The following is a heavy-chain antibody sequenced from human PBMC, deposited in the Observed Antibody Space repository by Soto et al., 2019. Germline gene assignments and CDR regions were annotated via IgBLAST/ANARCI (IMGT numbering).Heavy chain of an antibody. V-gene: IGHV1-8*01. CDR1: GYTFTSYD. CDR3: ARAAFPEDTGAYYFDY. Sequence: QVQLVQSGAEVKKPGASVKVSCKASGYTFTSYDINWVRQATGPGLEWMGWMNPNSGNTGYAQKFQGRVTMTSNTSTSTAYRDLSSLRSKDTAVYYCARAAFPEDTGAYYFDYWGQGTLVTVSS. D-gene: IGHD5-18*01. CDR2: MNPNSGNT. J-gene: IGHJ4*02.